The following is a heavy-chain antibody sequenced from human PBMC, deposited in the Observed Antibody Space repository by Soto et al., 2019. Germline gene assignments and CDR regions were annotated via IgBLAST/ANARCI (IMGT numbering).Heavy chain of an antibody. D-gene: IGHD2-15*01. J-gene: IGHJ6*02. CDR1: GGTFSSYA. Sequence: QVQLVQSGAEVKKPGSSVKVSCKASGGTFSSYAISWVRQAPGQGLEWMGGIIPIFGTANYAQKFQGRVTITADESTSTAYMELSSLRSEDTAVYYCARGRDIVVVVAPTLYYYYYGMDVWGQGTTVTVS. V-gene: IGHV1-69*01. CDR2: IIPIFGTA. CDR3: ARGRDIVVVVAPTLYYYYYGMDV.